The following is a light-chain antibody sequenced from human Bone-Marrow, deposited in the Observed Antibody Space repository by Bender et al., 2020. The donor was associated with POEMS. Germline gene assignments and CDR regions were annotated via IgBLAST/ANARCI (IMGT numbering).Light chain of an antibody. J-gene: IGLJ3*02. Sequence: QSVLTQPPSVSGSPGQRVTISCTGINTNFVIGLDVNCYQVLPGTAPRLFIYANINRPSGVPDRFSGSKSGTSVSLAITGHRAEDEADYYCQSFDTSLSSWVFGGGTKLTV. CDR1: NTNFVIGLD. CDR2: ANI. CDR3: QSFDTSLSSWV. V-gene: IGLV1-40*01.